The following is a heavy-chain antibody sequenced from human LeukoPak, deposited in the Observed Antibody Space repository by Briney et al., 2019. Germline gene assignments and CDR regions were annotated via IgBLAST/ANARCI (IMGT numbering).Heavy chain of an antibody. V-gene: IGHV3-48*01. D-gene: IGHD2-2*01. CDR1: GFTFRSYA. Sequence: GGSLRLSCAASGFTFRSYAMSWVRQAPGKGLEWVSYISSSSTTIYYADSVKGRFTISRDNAKNSLYLQMNSLRAEDTALYYCATTYCSSSSWYHYFDYWGQGTLVTVSS. CDR2: ISSSSTTI. CDR3: ATTYCSSSSWYHYFDY. J-gene: IGHJ4*02.